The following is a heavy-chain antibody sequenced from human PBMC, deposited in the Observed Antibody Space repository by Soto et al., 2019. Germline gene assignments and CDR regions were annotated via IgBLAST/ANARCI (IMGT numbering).Heavy chain of an antibody. CDR1: GYTFTSYG. D-gene: IGHD5-12*01. CDR2: ISAYNGNT. V-gene: IGHV1-18*01. Sequence: ASVKVSCKASGYTFTSYGISWVRQAPGQGLEWMGWISAYNGNTNYAQKLQGRVTMTTGTSTSTAYMELRSLRSDDTAVYYCARAVPGDTIVATRNWFDPWGQGTQVTVSS. CDR3: ARAVPGDTIVATRNWFDP. J-gene: IGHJ5*02.